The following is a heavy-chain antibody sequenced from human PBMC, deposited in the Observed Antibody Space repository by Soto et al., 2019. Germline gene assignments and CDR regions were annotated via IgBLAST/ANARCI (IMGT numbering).Heavy chain of an antibody. CDR1: GGTFTSDA. D-gene: IGHD3-3*01. J-gene: IGHJ6*01. Sequence: QVQLVQSGGEVRKPGSSVKVSCAASGGTFTSDALSWVRQAPGQGPEWMGGIIPLFGTRNYAHKFQGRLTIAANKTTSTAYMELSSLRSEETAIYYCAKSQTDFWNAHYGMDVWGQGTTVIVSS. CDR3: AKSQTDFWNAHYGMDV. V-gene: IGHV1-69*06. CDR2: IIPLFGTR.